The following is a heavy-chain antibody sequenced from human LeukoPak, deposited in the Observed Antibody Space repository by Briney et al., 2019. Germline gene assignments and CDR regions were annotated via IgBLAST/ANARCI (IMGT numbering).Heavy chain of an antibody. CDR1: GYTFTSYG. Sequence: GASVNVSCKASGYTFTSYGISWVRQAPGQGLEWMGWISAYNGNTNYAQKLQGRVTMTTDTSTNTAYMELRSLRADDTAVYYCARFLAVAPTNWFDPWGQGTLVTVSS. J-gene: IGHJ5*02. CDR3: ARFLAVAPTNWFDP. D-gene: IGHD6-19*01. CDR2: ISAYNGNT. V-gene: IGHV1-18*01.